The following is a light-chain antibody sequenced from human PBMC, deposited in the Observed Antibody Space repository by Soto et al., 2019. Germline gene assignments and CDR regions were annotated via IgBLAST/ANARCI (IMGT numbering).Light chain of an antibody. CDR3: QQSYSTPQIT. Sequence: DIQMTQSPSSLSASVEDRVIITCRASQSISNHLNWYQQKPGKAPKLLIYAASSLQSGVPSRFSGSGSGTDFTLTISSLQPEDFATYYCQQSYSTPQITFGQGTRLENK. V-gene: IGKV1-39*01. CDR1: QSISNH. J-gene: IGKJ5*01. CDR2: AAS.